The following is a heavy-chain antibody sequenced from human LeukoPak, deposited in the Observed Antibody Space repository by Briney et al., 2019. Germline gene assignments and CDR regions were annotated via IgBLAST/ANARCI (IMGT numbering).Heavy chain of an antibody. CDR1: GYTFTSYY. D-gene: IGHD3-22*01. J-gene: IGHJ4*02. V-gene: IGHV1-46*01. CDR2: INPSGGST. Sequence: ASVKVSCKASGYTFTSYYMHWVRQAPGQGLEWMGIINPSGGSTSYAQKFQGRVTMTRDTSTTTAYMELRSLRSDDTAVYYCARVDLYYDSSGYSQAANDYWGQGTLVTVSS. CDR3: ARVDLYYDSSGYSQAANDY.